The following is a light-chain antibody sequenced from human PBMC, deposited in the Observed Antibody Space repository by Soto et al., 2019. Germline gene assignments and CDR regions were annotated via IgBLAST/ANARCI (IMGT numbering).Light chain of an antibody. CDR3: QKYSSAPWT. Sequence: DIQMTQSPSSLSASVGDRVTISCRASQGIAKYLAWYQQKPGKVPELLIYAASTLHSGVPSRFSGSGSGTYFTLAISSLQPEDVASYYCQKYSSAPWTFGQGTNVEIK. CDR1: QGIAKY. CDR2: AAS. V-gene: IGKV1-27*01. J-gene: IGKJ1*01.